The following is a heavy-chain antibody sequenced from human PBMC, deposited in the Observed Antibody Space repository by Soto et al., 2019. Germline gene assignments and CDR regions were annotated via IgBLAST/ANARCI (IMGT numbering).Heavy chain of an antibody. CDR1: GFTFSSYS. D-gene: IGHD1-7*01. V-gene: IGHV3-21*01. Sequence: GGSLRLSCAASGFTFSSYSMNWVRQAPGKGLEWVSSISSSSSYIYYADSVKGRFTISRDNAKNSLYLQMNSLRAEDTAVYYCARDTKKLELPDYWGQGTLVTVSS. CDR3: ARDTKKLELPDY. J-gene: IGHJ4*02. CDR2: ISSSSSYI.